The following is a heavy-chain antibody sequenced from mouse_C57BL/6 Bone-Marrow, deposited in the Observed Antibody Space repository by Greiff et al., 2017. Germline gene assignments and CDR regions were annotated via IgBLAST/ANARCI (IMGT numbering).Heavy chain of an antibody. J-gene: IGHJ4*01. CDR3: ARSSYYCYARAY. D-gene: IGHD2-12*01. CDR1: GYTFTSYW. V-gene: IGHV1-64*01. Sequence: QVQLQQPGAELVKPGASVKLSCKASGYTFTSYWMRWVKQRPGQGLEWIGMIHPNSGSTNYNEKFKSKATLTVDKSSCTAYMQLSSLTSEDSAVYDCARSSYYCYARAYWGQGTSVTVSS. CDR2: IHPNSGST.